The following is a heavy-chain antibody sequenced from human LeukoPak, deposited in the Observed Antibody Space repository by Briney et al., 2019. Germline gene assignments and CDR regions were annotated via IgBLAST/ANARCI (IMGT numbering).Heavy chain of an antibody. J-gene: IGHJ4*02. V-gene: IGHV4-59*12. CDR1: GGSISSYY. Sequence: PSETLSLTCTVSGGSISSYYWSWIRQPPGKGLEWIGYIYYSGSTNYNPSLKSRVTISVDTSKNQFSLKLSSVTAADTAVYYCARGEYYDSSGYYPGGYWGQGTLVTVSS. D-gene: IGHD3-22*01. CDR2: IYYSGST. CDR3: ARGEYYDSSGYYPGGY.